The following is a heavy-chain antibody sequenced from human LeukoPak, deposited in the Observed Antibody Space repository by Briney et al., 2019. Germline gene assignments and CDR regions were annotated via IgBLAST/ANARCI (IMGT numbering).Heavy chain of an antibody. CDR2: ISYDGSNK. Sequence: GRSLRLSCAASGFTFSSYAMHWVRQAPGKGLEWVAVISYDGSNKYYADSVKGRFTISRDNSKNTLYLQMNSLRAEDTAVYYCARGGSTRSYYYGLDVWGQGTTVTVSS. V-gene: IGHV3-30*04. CDR1: GFTFSSYA. J-gene: IGHJ6*02. CDR3: ARGGSTRSYYYGLDV. D-gene: IGHD1-26*01.